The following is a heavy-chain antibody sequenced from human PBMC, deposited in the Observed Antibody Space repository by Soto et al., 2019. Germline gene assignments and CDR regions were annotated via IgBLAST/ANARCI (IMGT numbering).Heavy chain of an antibody. J-gene: IGHJ4*02. Sequence: KPSETLSLTCTVSGGSISSSSYYWGWIRQPPGKGLEWIGSIYYSGSTYYNPSLKSRATISVDTSKNQFSLKLSSVTAADTAVYYCARGSHYNFDYWGQGTLVTVSS. CDR3: ARGSHYNFDY. D-gene: IGHD1-26*01. V-gene: IGHV4-39*01. CDR1: GGSISSSSYY. CDR2: IYYSGST.